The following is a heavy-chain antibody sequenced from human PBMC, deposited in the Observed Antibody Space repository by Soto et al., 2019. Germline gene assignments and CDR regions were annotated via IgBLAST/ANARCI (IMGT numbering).Heavy chain of an antibody. CDR1: GGSISDFY. CDR3: ARVGGLADRTFDY. Sequence: SETLSLTCTVSGGSISDFYWSWIRQPPGKGLEWIGYIYYSGSTNYNPSLKSRVTISVDTSKNQFSLNLRSMSPADTAVYYCARVGGLADRTFDYWGPGTLVTV. J-gene: IGHJ4*02. D-gene: IGHD6-6*01. CDR2: IYYSGST. V-gene: IGHV4-59*01.